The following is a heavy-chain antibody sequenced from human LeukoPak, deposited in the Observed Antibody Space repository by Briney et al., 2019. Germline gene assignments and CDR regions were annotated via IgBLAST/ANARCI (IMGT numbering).Heavy chain of an antibody. D-gene: IGHD6-13*01. CDR1: GGSITNSHFF. J-gene: IGHJ4*02. CDR2: ISYSWRT. Sequence: SETLSLTCTVSGGSITNSHFFWSWVRRPPGKGLEWIGSISYSWRTFYNPSLRSRVTIYVESSRNQFSLRLNSVTAADTAVYYCARHSEGDGSNPKPLDYWGRGTLVTVSS. V-gene: IGHV4-39*01. CDR3: ARHSEGDGSNPKPLDY.